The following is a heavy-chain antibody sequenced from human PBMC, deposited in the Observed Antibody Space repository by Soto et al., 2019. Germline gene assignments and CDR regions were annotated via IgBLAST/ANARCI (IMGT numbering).Heavy chain of an antibody. CDR3: ARAGHDSSGYYYGGLDY. V-gene: IGHV3-33*08. CDR2: IWTDGSYE. D-gene: IGHD3-22*01. CDR1: GFTVSSKY. Sequence: GGSLRLSCAASGFTVSSKYMSWVRQAPGKGLEWVAVIWTDGSYEYYADSVMGRFTISRDNSKNTLYLQMNSLRAEDTAVYYCARAGHDSSGYYYGGLDYWGPGTLVTVSS. J-gene: IGHJ4*02.